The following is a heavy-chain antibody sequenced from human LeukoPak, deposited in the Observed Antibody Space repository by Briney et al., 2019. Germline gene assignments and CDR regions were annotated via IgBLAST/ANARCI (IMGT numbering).Heavy chain of an antibody. CDR2: ISAYNGNT. J-gene: IGHJ4*02. D-gene: IGHD3-9*01. Sequence: GASVKVSCKASAYTFTSYGISWVRQAPGQGLEWMGWISAYNGNTNYAQKLQGRVTMTTDTSTSTAYMELRSLRSDDTAVYYCARGTPSGLTGYLEDDYWGQGTLVTVSS. CDR1: AYTFTSYG. V-gene: IGHV1-18*01. CDR3: ARGTPSGLTGYLEDDY.